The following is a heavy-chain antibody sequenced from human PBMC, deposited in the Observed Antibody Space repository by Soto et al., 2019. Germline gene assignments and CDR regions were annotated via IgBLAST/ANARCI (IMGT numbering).Heavy chain of an antibody. V-gene: IGHV3-33*01. D-gene: IGHD6-19*01. CDR3: ARTKAVAAKTHYYFDY. CDR2: IWYDGTNK. CDR1: GFTFSSYG. Sequence: QVQLVESGGGVVQPGRSLRLSCAASGFTFSSYGMHWVRQAPGKGLEWVALIWYDGTNKYYADSVKGRFTISRDNSKITLYLQMNSLRAEDTAVYYCARTKAVAAKTHYYFDYWGQGTLVTVSS. J-gene: IGHJ4*02.